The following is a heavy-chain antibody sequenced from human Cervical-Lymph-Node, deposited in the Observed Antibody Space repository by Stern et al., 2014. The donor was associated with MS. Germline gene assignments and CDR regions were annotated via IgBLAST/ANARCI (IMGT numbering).Heavy chain of an antibody. Sequence: EVQLLESGGGLVQPGGSLRLSCAASGFTFSIYAMSWVRQAPGMGLEWVSAISGGGGATYYARSVKGRFTIYRDNSRNTLFLQMNSLRAEDTAVYYCAKDESSSPYYFDYWGQGTLVTVSS. CDR3: AKDESSSPYYFDY. J-gene: IGHJ4*02. V-gene: IGHV3-23*01. D-gene: IGHD6-6*01. CDR2: ISGGGGAT. CDR1: GFTFSIYA.